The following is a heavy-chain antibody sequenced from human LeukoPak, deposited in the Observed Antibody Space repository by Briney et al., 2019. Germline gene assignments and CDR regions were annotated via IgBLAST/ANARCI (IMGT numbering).Heavy chain of an antibody. CDR3: ARVVLYYSYMDV. V-gene: IGHV3-7*01. CDR1: GFTFSSYS. D-gene: IGHD6-13*01. J-gene: IGHJ6*03. CDR2: IKEDGSEK. Sequence: GGSLRLSCAASGFTFSSYSMTWVRQAPGKGLGWVANIKEDGSEKKYVDSVKGRFTISRDNAKNSLYLQMNSLRAEDTAVYYCARVVLYYSYMDVWGKGTTVTVSS.